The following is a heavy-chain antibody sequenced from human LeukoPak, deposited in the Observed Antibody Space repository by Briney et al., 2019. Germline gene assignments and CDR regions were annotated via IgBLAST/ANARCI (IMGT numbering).Heavy chain of an antibody. V-gene: IGHV4-59*01. CDR3: AREIRDGYNSAYFDY. D-gene: IGHD5-24*01. Sequence: SWTLSLTCTVSGGSISSYYWSWIRQPPGKGLEWIGYIYYSGSTNYNPSLKSRVTISVDTSKNQFSLKLSSVTAADTAVYYCAREIRDGYNSAYFDYWGQGTLVTVSS. CDR2: IYYSGST. CDR1: GGSISSYY. J-gene: IGHJ4*02.